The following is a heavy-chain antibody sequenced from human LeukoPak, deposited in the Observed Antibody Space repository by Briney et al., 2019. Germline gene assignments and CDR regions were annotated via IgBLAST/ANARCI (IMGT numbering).Heavy chain of an antibody. CDR2: INHSGST. CDR3: ARRRRIAAAGTDSKYYFDY. CDR1: GGSISSGSYY. V-gene: IGHV4-34*01. J-gene: IGHJ4*02. D-gene: IGHD6-13*01. Sequence: SETLSLTCAVSGGSISSGSYYWSWIRQPPGKGLEWIGEINHSGSTNYNPSLKSRVTISVDTSKNQFSLKLSSVTAADTAVYYCARRRRIAAAGTDSKYYFDYWGQGTLVTVSS.